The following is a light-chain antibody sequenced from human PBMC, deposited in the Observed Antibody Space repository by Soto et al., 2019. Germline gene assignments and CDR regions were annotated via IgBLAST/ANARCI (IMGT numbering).Light chain of an antibody. CDR3: QRHSRWPFT. Sequence: EVVLTQSPATLSLSPGEGATLSCRASQSIGNYLAWYQQKPGQAPRLLIYATSNRATGIPARFSGSGSGTAFTLTSSRPEPVDFEFYYRQRHSRWPFTFGQGTKVDIK. CDR2: ATS. CDR1: QSIGNY. V-gene: IGKV3-11*01. J-gene: IGKJ3*01.